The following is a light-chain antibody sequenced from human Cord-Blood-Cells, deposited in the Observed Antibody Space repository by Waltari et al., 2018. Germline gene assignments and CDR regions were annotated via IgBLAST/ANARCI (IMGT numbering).Light chain of an antibody. V-gene: IGKV3-11*01. CDR3: QQRSNWLT. J-gene: IGKJ4*01. CDR1: KGVSSY. CDR2: DAS. Sequence: IGLTQSPAPLSFSPGERATLSCRASKGVSSYLVWYQQKPGQAPRLLIYDASNRATGIPARFSGSGSGTDFTLTISSLEPEDFAVYYCQQRSNWLTFGGGTKVEIK.